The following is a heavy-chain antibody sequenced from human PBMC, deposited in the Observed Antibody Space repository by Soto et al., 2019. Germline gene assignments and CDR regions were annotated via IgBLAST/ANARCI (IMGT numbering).Heavy chain of an antibody. D-gene: IGHD3-22*01. J-gene: IGHJ4*02. CDR3: AKQYFTAQETMIVVVITPPYFDY. Sequence: GGSLRLSCAASGFTFSSYAMSWVRQAPGKGLEWVSAISGSGGSTYYADSVKGRFTISRDNSKNTLYLQMNSLRAEDTAVYYCAKQYFTAQETMIVVVITPPYFDYWGQGTLVTVSS. CDR2: ISGSGGST. V-gene: IGHV3-23*01. CDR1: GFTFSSYA.